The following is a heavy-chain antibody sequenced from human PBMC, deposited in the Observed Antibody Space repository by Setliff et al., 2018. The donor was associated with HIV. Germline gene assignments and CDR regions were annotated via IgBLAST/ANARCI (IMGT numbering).Heavy chain of an antibody. J-gene: IGHJ4*02. V-gene: IGHV1-69*05. Sequence: SVKVSCKASGGTFSSYAINWVRQAPGQGLQWMGGIIPMFGTLNFAQKFQGRFTISRDNSKNTLYLQMNSLRPEDTAVYYCASARIPTGGTSTSFDYWGQGTLVTVSS. D-gene: IGHD1-1*01. CDR1: GGTFSSYA. CDR2: IIPMFGTL. CDR3: ASARIPTGGTSTSFDY.